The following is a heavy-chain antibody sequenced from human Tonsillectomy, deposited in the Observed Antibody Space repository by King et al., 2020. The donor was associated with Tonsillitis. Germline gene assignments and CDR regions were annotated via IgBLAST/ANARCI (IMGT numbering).Heavy chain of an antibody. V-gene: IGHV5-51*01. CDR3: AGLEEPYTTISAFDI. CDR1: GYSFTNYW. CDR2: IYPGDSDT. D-gene: IGHD1-1*01. J-gene: IGHJ3*02. Sequence: QLVQSGGEVKKAGESLKISCKGSGYSFTNYWIGWVRQMSGKGLEWMGIIYPGDSDTRYSPSFQGQVTMSADKSISTAYLQWSSLKASDTAMYYCAGLEEPYTTISAFDIGGQGTMVTVSS.